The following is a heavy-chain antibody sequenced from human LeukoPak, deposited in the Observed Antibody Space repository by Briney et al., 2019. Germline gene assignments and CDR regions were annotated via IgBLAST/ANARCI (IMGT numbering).Heavy chain of an antibody. CDR1: GYRFTNYG. J-gene: IGHJ4*02. CDR2: ISTYNTNT. V-gene: IGHV1-18*01. D-gene: IGHD1-26*01. CDR3: ARDESSGSYGPNLDY. Sequence: ASVKVSCKASGYRFTNYGISWVRQAPGQGLQWMGWISTYNTNTNYAQKLQGRVTMTTDTSTSTAYMELRSLRSDDTAVYYCARDESSGSYGPNLDYWGQGTLVTVFS.